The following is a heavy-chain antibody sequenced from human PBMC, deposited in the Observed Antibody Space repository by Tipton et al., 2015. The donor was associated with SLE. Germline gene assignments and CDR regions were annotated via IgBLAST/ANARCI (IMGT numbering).Heavy chain of an antibody. V-gene: IGHV3-33*01. J-gene: IGHJ4*02. Sequence: SLRLSCAASGFTFSTSAMHWVRQAPGKGLEWVAVIWDDGSNKFYADSVKGRFTISRDNSKNTVSLQRNSLRVEETAVYFCARGRGGEFLDYWGQGTLVTVSS. D-gene: IGHD3-16*01. CDR3: ARGRGGEFLDY. CDR2: IWDDGSNK. CDR1: GFTFSTSA.